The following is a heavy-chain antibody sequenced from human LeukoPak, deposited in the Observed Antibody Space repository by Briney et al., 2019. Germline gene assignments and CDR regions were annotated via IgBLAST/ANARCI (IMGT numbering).Heavy chain of an antibody. J-gene: IGHJ5*02. CDR3: AKQDPYTSGWYP. CDR2: ISDSGGST. Sequence: GGSLRLSCAASGFTFSNYAMSWVRQAPGKGLEWVSGISDSGGSTYYADSVKGRFTTSRDNSKNTLYLQMNSLRAEDTAVYYCAKQDPYTSGWYPWGQGTLVTVSS. V-gene: IGHV3-23*01. CDR1: GFTFSNYA. D-gene: IGHD6-19*01.